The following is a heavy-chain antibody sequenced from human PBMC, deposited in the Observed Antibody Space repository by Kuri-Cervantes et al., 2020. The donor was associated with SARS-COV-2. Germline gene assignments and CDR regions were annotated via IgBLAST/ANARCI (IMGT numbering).Heavy chain of an antibody. V-gene: IGHV1-69*04. D-gene: IGHD6-19*01. Sequence: SVKVSCKTSGCSFSSYAISWVRQAPGQGLEWMGRIIPIVGVPNYAQNFQGRVTITADTSTSTAYVELSSLRSEDTAVYHCARETSRTSGTGYYFDYWGQGTLVTVSS. CDR2: IIPIVGVP. CDR3: ARETSRTSGTGYYFDY. CDR1: GCSFSSYA. J-gene: IGHJ4*02.